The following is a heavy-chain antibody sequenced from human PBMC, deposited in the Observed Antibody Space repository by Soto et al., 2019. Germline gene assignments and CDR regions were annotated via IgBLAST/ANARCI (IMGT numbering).Heavy chain of an antibody. CDR1: GGSFSGYY. CDR3: SRRGVYDYIWGSYRYYFDY. V-gene: IGHV4-34*01. CDR2: INHSGST. Sequence: SETLSLTCAVYGGSFSGYYWSWIRQPPGKGLEWIGEINHSGSTNYNPSLKSRVTISVDTSKNQFSLKLSSVTAADTAVYYCSRRGVYDYIWGSYRYYFDYWGQGTLVTVSS. J-gene: IGHJ4*02. D-gene: IGHD3-16*02.